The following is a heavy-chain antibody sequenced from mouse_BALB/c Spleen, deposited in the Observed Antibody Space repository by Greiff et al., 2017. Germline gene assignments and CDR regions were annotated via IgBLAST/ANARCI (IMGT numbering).Heavy chain of an antibody. CDR1: GFTFSSFG. Sequence: EVQGVESGGGLVQPGGSRKLSCAASGFTFSSFGMHWVRQAPEKGLEWVAYISSGSSTIYYADTVKGRFIISRDNPKNTLFLQMTSLRSEDTAMYYCARSGQGPYYFDYWGQGTTLTVSS. V-gene: IGHV5-17*02. D-gene: IGHD3-3*01. CDR3: ARSGQGPYYFDY. J-gene: IGHJ2*01. CDR2: ISSGSSTI.